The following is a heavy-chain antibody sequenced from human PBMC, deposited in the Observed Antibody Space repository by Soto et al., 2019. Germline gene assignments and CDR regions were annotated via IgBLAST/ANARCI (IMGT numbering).Heavy chain of an antibody. J-gene: IGHJ4*02. D-gene: IGHD3-16*01. CDR3: ASGDAWGLIFAS. CDR1: GASINSGGYY. V-gene: IGHV4-31*03. Sequence: SETLSLTCTVSGASINSGGYYWSWIRQLPGKGLEWIGYIYFSGSTYYNPSLESRVTISLDTSQNQFSLKLSSVIVADTAVYYCASGDAWGLIFASWGQGTLVTVSS. CDR2: IYFSGST.